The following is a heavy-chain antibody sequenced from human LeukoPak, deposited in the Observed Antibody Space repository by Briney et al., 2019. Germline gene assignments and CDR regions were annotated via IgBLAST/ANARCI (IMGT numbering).Heavy chain of an antibody. CDR1: GFTFDDYG. J-gene: IGHJ6*03. Sequence: GGSLRLPCAASGFTFDDYGMSWVRQAPGKGLEWVSGINWNGGSTGYADSVKGRFTISRDNAKNSLYLQMNSLRAEDTALYYCAREFYDSSGYYYYYYYMDVWGEGTTVTVSS. D-gene: IGHD3-22*01. CDR2: INWNGGST. V-gene: IGHV3-20*04. CDR3: AREFYDSSGYYYYYYYMDV.